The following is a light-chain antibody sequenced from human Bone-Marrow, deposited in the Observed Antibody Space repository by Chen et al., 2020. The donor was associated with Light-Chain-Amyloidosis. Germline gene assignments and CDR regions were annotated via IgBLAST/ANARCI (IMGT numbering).Light chain of an antibody. V-gene: IGLV3-25*03. CDR1: DLPTKY. J-gene: IGLJ2*01. CDR3: QSADSSGTYEVI. Sequence: SSDLTQPPSVSVSPGPTPRITCSGDDLPTKYAYWYQQKPGQAPVLVIHRDTERPSGISERFSGASSGTTATLTISGVQAEDEADYHCQSADSSGTYEVIFGGGTKLTVL. CDR2: RDT.